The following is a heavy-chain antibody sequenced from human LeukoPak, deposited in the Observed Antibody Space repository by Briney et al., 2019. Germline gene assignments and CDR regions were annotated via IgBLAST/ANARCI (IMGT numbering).Heavy chain of an antibody. J-gene: IGHJ4*02. V-gene: IGHV3-48*02. D-gene: IGHD6-19*01. CDR1: GFTFSSYS. Sequence: PGGSLRLSCAASGFTFSSYSMNWVRQAPGKGPEWVSYISSSSSTIYYADSVKGRFTISRDNAKNSLYLQMNSLRDEDTAVYYCASGYSSGWCLTRRQFDYWGQGTLVTVSS. CDR3: ASGYSSGWCLTRRQFDY. CDR2: ISSSSSTI.